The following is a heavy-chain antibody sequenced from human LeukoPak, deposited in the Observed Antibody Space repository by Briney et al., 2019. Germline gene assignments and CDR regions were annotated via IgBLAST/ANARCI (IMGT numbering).Heavy chain of an antibody. Sequence: PGGSLRLSCAASGFTFSSYAMSWVRQAPGKGLVWVARINSDGSGTTYADSVKGRFTISRDNAKNTLFLQINSLRDEDTAVYYCAKGGTTVVDYWGQGTLVTVSS. J-gene: IGHJ4*02. CDR3: AKGGTTVVDY. V-gene: IGHV3-74*01. CDR1: GFTFSSYA. CDR2: INSDGSGT. D-gene: IGHD4-23*01.